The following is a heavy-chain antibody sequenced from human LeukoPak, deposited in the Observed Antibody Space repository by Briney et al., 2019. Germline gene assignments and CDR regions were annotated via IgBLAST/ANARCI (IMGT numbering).Heavy chain of an antibody. V-gene: IGHV3-23*01. Sequence: PGGSLRLSCAASGFTFSSYAMSWVRQAPGKGLEWVSAISGSGGSTYYADSVKGRFTISRDNSKNTLYLQMNSLRAEDTAVYYCAKGTGLYYYYYMDVWGKGTTVTVSS. D-gene: IGHD3/OR15-3a*01. J-gene: IGHJ6*03. CDR2: ISGSGGST. CDR3: AKGTGLYYYYYMDV. CDR1: GFTFSSYA.